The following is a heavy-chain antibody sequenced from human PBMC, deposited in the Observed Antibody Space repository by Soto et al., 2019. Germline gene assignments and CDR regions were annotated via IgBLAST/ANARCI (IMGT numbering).Heavy chain of an antibody. CDR1: GFTFSSYS. V-gene: IGHV3-21*01. J-gene: IGHJ5*02. CDR2: ISSSSSYI. Sequence: EVQLVESGGGLVKPGGSLRLSCAASGFTFSSYSMNWVRQAPGKGLEWVSSISSSSSYIYYADSVKGRFTISRDNAKNSLYLQMNSLRAEDTAVYYCARVSYIAAAGVGWFDPWGQGTLVTVSS. CDR3: ARVSYIAAAGVGWFDP. D-gene: IGHD6-13*01.